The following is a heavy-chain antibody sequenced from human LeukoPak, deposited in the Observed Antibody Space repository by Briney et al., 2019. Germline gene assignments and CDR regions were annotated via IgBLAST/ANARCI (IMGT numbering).Heavy chain of an antibody. V-gene: IGHV3-30*18. Sequence: GRSLRLSCAASGFTFSSYGMHWVRQAPGKGLEWVAVISYDGSNKYYADSVKGRFTISRDNSKNTLYLQMNSLRAEDTAVYYCAKMAVDTATSYWGQGTLVTVSS. CDR2: ISYDGSNK. CDR1: GFTFSSYG. J-gene: IGHJ4*02. CDR3: AKMAVDTATSY. D-gene: IGHD5-18*01.